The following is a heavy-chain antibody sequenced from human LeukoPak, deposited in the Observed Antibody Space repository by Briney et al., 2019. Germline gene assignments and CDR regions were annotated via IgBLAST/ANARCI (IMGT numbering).Heavy chain of an antibody. V-gene: IGHV4-31*03. CDR2: RDYTGAS. Sequence: PSQTLSLTCTVSGGPISSGGYFWTWIRQHTGQGLEWIGYRDYTGASYYNPSLKTRSTISVDTSKNQFSLQLISVIAADTAMYYCARWNGDYFDYWGQGTLVTVSS. CDR1: GGPISSGGYF. D-gene: IGHD2-8*01. CDR3: ARWNGDYFDY. J-gene: IGHJ4*02.